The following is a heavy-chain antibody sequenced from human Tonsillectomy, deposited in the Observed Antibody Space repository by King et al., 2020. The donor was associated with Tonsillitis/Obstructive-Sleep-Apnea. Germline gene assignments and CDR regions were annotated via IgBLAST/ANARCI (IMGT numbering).Heavy chain of an antibody. V-gene: IGHV1-18*01. J-gene: IGHJ6*03. CDR3: ARGDGYDYYMDV. CDR1: SYTFSSYD. Sequence: QLVQSGAEVKEPGASVKVSCKASSYTFSSYDVSWVRQAPGQGLEGVGWISGYSGNTKYAERLQGRVTMTRDTSTSTAYMELRSLRSNDTAVYYCARGDGYDYYMDVWGKGTTVAVSS. CDR2: ISGYSGNT. D-gene: IGHD5-24*01.